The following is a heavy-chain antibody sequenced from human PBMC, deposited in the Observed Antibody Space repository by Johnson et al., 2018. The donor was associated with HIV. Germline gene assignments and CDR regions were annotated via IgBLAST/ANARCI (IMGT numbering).Heavy chain of an antibody. CDR3: ARAVCRGGRCYSHDAFDI. D-gene: IGHD2-15*01. V-gene: IGHV3-13*01. CDR1: GFTFSSYD. Sequence: VQLVESGGGVVQPGGSLRLACAASGFTFSSYDMHWVRQATGKGLEWVSAIGTAGDTYYPGPVKGRFTVSREDAKNSLYLQMNSLRAGDTALYYCARAVCRGGRCYSHDAFDIWGQGTMVTVSS. CDR2: IGTAGDT. J-gene: IGHJ3*02.